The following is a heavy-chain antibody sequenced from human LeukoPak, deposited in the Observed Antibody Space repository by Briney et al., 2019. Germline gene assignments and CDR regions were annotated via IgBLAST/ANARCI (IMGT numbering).Heavy chain of an antibody. V-gene: IGHV1-2*02. J-gene: IGHJ4*02. CDR3: ARVLSRWLQLHYFDY. CDR2: INPNSGGT. Sequence: GASVKVSCKASGYTFTGYYMHRVRQAPGQGLEWMGWINPNSGGTNYAQKFQGRVTMTRDTSISTAYMELSRLRSDDTAVYYCARVLSRWLQLHYFDYWGQGTLVTVSS. D-gene: IGHD5-24*01. CDR1: GYTFTGYY.